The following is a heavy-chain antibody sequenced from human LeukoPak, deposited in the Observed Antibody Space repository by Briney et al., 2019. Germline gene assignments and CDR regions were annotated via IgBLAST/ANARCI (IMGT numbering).Heavy chain of an antibody. D-gene: IGHD6-13*01. V-gene: IGHV4-31*03. CDR3: ARMGIAAAGIVP. Sequence: SETLSLTCTVSGGSIASGGYYWSWIRQLPGKGLEWIGYINYSGSTYYNPSLKSRVTISGDTSKNQFSLKLSSVTAADTAVYYCARMGIAAAGIVPWGQGTLVTVSS. CDR1: GGSIASGGYY. J-gene: IGHJ5*02. CDR2: INYSGST.